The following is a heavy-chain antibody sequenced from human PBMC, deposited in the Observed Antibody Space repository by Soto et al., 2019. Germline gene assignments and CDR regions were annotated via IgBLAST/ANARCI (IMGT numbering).Heavy chain of an antibody. CDR1: GYTFTSYD. CDR2: MNPNSGNT. V-gene: IGHV1-8*01. CDR3: ARSTYYYDSSGYYMYYFDY. D-gene: IGHD3-22*01. Sequence: GASVKVSCKASGYTFTSYDINWVRQATGQGLEWMGWMNPNSGNTGYAQKFQGRVTMTRNTSISTAYMQLSSVTAADTAVYYCARSTYYYDSSGYYMYYFDYWGQGTLVTVSS. J-gene: IGHJ4*02.